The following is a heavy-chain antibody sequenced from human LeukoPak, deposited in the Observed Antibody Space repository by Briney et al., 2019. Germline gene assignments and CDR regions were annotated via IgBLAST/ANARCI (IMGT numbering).Heavy chain of an antibody. Sequence: SETLSLTCTVSGGSISSSSYYWGWIRQPPGKGLEWIGSIYYSGSTYYNPSLKSRVTISVDTSKNQFSLKLSSVTAADTAVYYCATFLGDSRSFDYRGQGTLVTVSS. CDR3: ATFLGDSRSFDY. CDR1: GGSISSSSYY. CDR2: IYYSGST. J-gene: IGHJ4*02. V-gene: IGHV4-39*01. D-gene: IGHD3-16*01.